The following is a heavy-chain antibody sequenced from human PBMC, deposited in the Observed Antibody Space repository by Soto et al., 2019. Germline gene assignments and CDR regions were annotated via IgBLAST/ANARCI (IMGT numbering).Heavy chain of an antibody. D-gene: IGHD2-15*01. CDR2: ISYDGSNK. J-gene: IGHJ4*02. CDR3: AKDSVVVVAATGFRLCCADY. Sequence: QVQLVESGGGVVQPGRSLRLSCAASGFTFSSYGMHWVRQAPGKGLEWVAVISYDGSNKYYADSVKGRFTNSRDNSKNTLYLQMNSLRAEDTAVYYCAKDSVVVVAATGFRLCCADYWGQGTLVTVSS. V-gene: IGHV3-30*18. CDR1: GFTFSSYG.